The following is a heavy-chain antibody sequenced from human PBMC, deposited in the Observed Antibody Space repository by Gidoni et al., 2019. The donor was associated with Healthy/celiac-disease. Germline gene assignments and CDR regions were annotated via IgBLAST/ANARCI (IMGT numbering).Heavy chain of an antibody. CDR3: ARVGAFDFDI. J-gene: IGHJ3*02. CDR1: GLTFSSYW. V-gene: IGHV3-7*01. Sequence: GLTFSSYWMSWVRQAPGKGLEWVANIKQDGSEKYYVDSVKGRFTISRDNAKNSLYLQMNSLRAEDTAVYYCARVGAFDFDIWGQGTMVTVSS. CDR2: IKQDGSEK. D-gene: IGHD3-10*01.